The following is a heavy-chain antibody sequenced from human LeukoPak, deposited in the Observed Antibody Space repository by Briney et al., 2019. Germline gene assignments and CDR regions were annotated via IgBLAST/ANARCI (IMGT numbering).Heavy chain of an antibody. CDR1: GYTFTGYY. Sequence: ASVTVSCKPSGYTFTGYYIHWVRQAPGQGLEWMGWINPNSGGTNYAQNFQGRVTMTRDTSISTAYMELSRLRSDDTAVYYCVRYDVSPWGQGTLVTVSS. V-gene: IGHV1-2*02. J-gene: IGHJ5*02. D-gene: IGHD3-16*01. CDR3: VRYDVSP. CDR2: INPNSGGT.